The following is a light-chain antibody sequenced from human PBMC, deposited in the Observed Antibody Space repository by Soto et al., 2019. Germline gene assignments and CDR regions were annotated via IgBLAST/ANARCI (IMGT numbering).Light chain of an antibody. Sequence: EIVLTQSPATLSLSPGERATLSCRASQSVRSYLAWYQQKPGQAPRLLIYDASNRATGIPGRFSGSGSGTDFTLTISSLEPEDFAFYYCQQRSDWPPITFGQGTRLEIK. CDR2: DAS. CDR1: QSVRSY. J-gene: IGKJ5*01. V-gene: IGKV3-11*01. CDR3: QQRSDWPPIT.